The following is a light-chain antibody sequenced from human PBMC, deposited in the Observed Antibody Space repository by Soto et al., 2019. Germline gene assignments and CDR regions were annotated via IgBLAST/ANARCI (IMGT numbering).Light chain of an antibody. CDR2: GAS. V-gene: IGKV3-15*01. Sequence: IVMTQSPVTLSVSPGERVTLSCRASETVRTNLAWFQQKPVQTPRLLIFGASTSATGIQTRFTGSGSETEFTLTIDSLQSEDLAVYCCQQYYNWPAYTFGQGTKLEI. CDR3: QQYYNWPAYT. J-gene: IGKJ2*01. CDR1: ETVRTN.